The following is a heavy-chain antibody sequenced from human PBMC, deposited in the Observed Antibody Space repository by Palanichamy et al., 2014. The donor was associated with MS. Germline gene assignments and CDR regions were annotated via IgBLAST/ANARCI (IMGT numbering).Heavy chain of an antibody. D-gene: IGHD6-13*01. J-gene: IGHJ4*02. CDR1: EAPSAAML. CDR2: IIPILGIA. Sequence: QVQLVQSGAEVKKPGSSVKVSCKASEAPSAAMLSAGCDRPLDKGLSRMGRIIPILGIANYAQKFQGRVTITADKSTSTAYMELSSLRSEDTAVYYCARDRRSIAAAGTLDYWGQGTLVTVSS. CDR3: ARDRRSIAAAGTLDY. V-gene: IGHV1-69*04.